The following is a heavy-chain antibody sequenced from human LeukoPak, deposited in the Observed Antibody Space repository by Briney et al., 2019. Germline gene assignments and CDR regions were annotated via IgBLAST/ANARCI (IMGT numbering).Heavy chain of an antibody. J-gene: IGHJ3*02. V-gene: IGHV4-34*01. CDR3: ARVQSFCGGDCYGAFDI. D-gene: IGHD2-21*01. Sequence: SETLSLTCAVYGGSFSGYYWSWLRQPPGKGLEWIGEINHSGSTNYNPSLKSRVTISVDTSKNQFSLKLSSVTAADTAMYYCARVQSFCGGDCYGAFDIWGQGTMVTVSS. CDR2: INHSGST. CDR1: GGSFSGYY.